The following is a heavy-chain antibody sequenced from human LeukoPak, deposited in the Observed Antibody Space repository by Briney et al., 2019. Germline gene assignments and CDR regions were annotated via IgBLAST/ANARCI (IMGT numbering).Heavy chain of an antibody. Sequence: GSLRLSCAASGFTFSSYATSWIRQPPGKGLEWIGSIYYSGSTYYNPSLKSRVTISVDTSKNQFSLKLSSVTAADTAVYYCASADDYWGQGTLVTVSS. J-gene: IGHJ4*02. V-gene: IGHV4-39*01. CDR1: GFTFSSYA. CDR2: IYYSGST. CDR3: ASADDY.